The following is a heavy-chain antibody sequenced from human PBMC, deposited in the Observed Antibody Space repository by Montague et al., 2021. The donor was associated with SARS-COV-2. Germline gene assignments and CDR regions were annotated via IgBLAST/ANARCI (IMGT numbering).Heavy chain of an antibody. CDR1: GFSFDTYG. Sequence: SLRLSCAASGFSFDTYGMSWVRQAPGRGLEWVSSIRGDGDKTYYXGSVKGRFTISRDTSSNTLNLQMNSLRAEDTAIYFCAKQRGPATTTFDYWGQGTLVTVSS. CDR2: IRGDGDKT. CDR3: AKQRGPATTTFDY. D-gene: IGHD1/OR15-1a*01. V-gene: IGHV3-23*01. J-gene: IGHJ4*02.